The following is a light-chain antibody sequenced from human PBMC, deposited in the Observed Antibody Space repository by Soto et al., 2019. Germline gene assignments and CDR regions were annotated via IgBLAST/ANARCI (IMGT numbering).Light chain of an antibody. J-gene: IGKJ4*01. CDR1: QSVSSN. CDR2: GAS. V-gene: IGKV3-15*01. CDR3: QQYDVWPALT. Sequence: EKALTQSPVTLSLSPGERATLSCRASQSVSSNLAWYQQRPGQAPRLLIYGASTRASGVPDRFSGSGSGTEFILTISGLQSEDSAVYYCQQYDVWPALTFGGGTKVDIK.